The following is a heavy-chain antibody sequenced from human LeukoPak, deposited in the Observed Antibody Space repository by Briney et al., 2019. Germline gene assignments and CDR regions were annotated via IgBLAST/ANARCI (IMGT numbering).Heavy chain of an antibody. D-gene: IGHD6-19*01. CDR2: INHSGST. Sequence: PSETLSLTCTVSGGSISSYYWSWIRQPPGKGLEWIGEINHSGSTNYNPSLKSRVTISVDTSKNQFSLKLSSVTAADTAVYYCARGYRGTVAGLDYWGQGTLVTVSS. J-gene: IGHJ4*02. CDR3: ARGYRGTVAGLDY. CDR1: GGSISSYY. V-gene: IGHV4-34*01.